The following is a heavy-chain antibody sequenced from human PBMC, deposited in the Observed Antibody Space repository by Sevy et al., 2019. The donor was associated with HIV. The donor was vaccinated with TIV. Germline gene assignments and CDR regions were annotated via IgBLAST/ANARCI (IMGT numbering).Heavy chain of an antibody. CDR2: ISYDGSDI. J-gene: IGHJ4*02. CDR1: GFTFSDYG. CDR3: SNGAGGSDXGGFDY. Sequence: GGSLRLSCEVSGFTFSDYGMHWVRQAPGKGLEWLAVISYDGSDIYYPDSVEGRFTVSRDNSKNTLYLQMNSLRPEDTAVYYXSNGAGGSDXGGFDYWGQGTLVTVSS. V-gene: IGHV3-30*03. D-gene: IGHD1-26*01.